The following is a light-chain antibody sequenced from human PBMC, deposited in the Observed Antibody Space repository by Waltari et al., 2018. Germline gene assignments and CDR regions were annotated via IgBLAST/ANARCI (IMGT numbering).Light chain of an antibody. J-gene: IGLJ3*02. CDR1: SGHISNSYY. V-gene: IGLV8-61*01. CDR3: LLFMGNGIWV. Sequence: QTVVTQEPSFSVSSGRTVTLTCSLISGHISNSYYPSWYQQTPGQAPRTVIYNSNTRSSGVPDRFSGSILGNKAALTIPGAQSDDESDYYCLLFMGNGIWVFGGGTKLTVL. CDR2: NSN.